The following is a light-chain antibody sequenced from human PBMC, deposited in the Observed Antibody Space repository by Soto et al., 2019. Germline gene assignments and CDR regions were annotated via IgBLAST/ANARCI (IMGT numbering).Light chain of an antibody. Sequence: ETVLTQSPATLSLSPGERAALSCRASQSVTTYLALYQQKPGQAPRLLIYDVSNRATGIPARFSGSGSGTDFTLTITSLAPQDFAVYYCQQRSNWPPGYTVGQGTKLEIK. V-gene: IGKV3-11*01. J-gene: IGKJ2*01. CDR2: DVS. CDR1: QSVTTY. CDR3: QQRSNWPPGYT.